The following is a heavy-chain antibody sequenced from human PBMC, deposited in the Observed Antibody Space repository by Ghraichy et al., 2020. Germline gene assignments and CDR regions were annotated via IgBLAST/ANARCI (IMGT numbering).Heavy chain of an antibody. CDR3: TRGIPAIVGYRLDS. V-gene: IGHV3-49*04. D-gene: IGHD2-8*01. CDR1: GFIFGDHA. CDR2: IRSNAYRGTT. Sequence: GGSLRLSCTGSGFIFGDHAIVWVRQAPGKGLEWVGIIRSNAYRGTTEYGAAAIGRFSISRDDSSSIAYLHMNSLKTEDTAVYYCTRGIPAIVGYRLDSWGQGTLVTVSS. J-gene: IGHJ4*02.